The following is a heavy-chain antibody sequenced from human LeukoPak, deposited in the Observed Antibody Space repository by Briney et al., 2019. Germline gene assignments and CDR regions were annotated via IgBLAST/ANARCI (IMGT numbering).Heavy chain of an antibody. D-gene: IGHD2-21*02. V-gene: IGHV3-21*04. CDR3: AKDVATDGYLNWFDP. CDR1: GFTFSSYS. Sequence: GGSLRLSCAASGFTFSSYSMNWVRQAPGKGLDWVSSISSSSSYIYYADSVKGRFTISRDNAKNSLYLQMNSLRAEDTAVYYCAKDVATDGYLNWFDPWGQGTLVTVSS. CDR2: ISSSSSYI. J-gene: IGHJ5*02.